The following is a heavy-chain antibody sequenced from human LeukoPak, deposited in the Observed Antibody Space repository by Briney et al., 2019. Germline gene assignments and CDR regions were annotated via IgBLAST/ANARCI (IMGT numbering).Heavy chain of an antibody. J-gene: IGHJ4*02. D-gene: IGHD6-13*01. V-gene: IGHV4-34*01. CDR3: ARGIAAAYLN. CDR1: GGSFSGYY. CDR2: INHSGST. Sequence: SGTLPLTCAVYGGSFSGYYWSWIRQPPGKGLEWIGEINHSGSTNYNPSLKSRVTISVDTSKNQFSLKLSSVTAADTAVYYCARGIAAAYLNWGQGTLVTVPS.